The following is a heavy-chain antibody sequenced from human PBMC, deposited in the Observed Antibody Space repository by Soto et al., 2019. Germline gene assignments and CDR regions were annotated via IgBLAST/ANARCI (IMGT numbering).Heavy chain of an antibody. CDR3: ARAGGLGAVAVDY. Sequence: SETLSLTCTVSGGSISSYYWSWIRQPPGKGLEWIGYIYFRGSTNYNPSLKSRVTISVDTSKNQFSLKLSSVTAADTAVYYCARAGGLGAVAVDYWGQGTLVTVSS. V-gene: IGHV4-59*12. CDR1: GGSISSYY. D-gene: IGHD6-19*01. J-gene: IGHJ4*02. CDR2: IYFRGST.